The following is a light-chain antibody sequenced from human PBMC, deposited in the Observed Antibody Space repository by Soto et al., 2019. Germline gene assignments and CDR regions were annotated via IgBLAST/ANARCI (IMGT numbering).Light chain of an antibody. V-gene: IGLV2-14*03. CDR3: NSYTSSSTYVV. CDR2: DVD. CDR1: SSDVGGYHY. J-gene: IGLJ2*01. Sequence: QSALTQPASVSGSPGQSITISCTGTSSDVGGYHYVSWYQHHPGKAPKLMIYDVDTRPSGVSNRFSGSKSGNTASLTISGLQAEDEADYYCNSYTSSSTYVVFGGGTKLTVL.